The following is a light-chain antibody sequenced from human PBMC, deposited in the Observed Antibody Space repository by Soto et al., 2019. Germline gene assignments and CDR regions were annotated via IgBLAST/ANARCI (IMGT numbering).Light chain of an antibody. J-gene: IGLJ2*01. V-gene: IGLV2-8*01. CDR1: SSDVGDYNY. CDR3: SSYAASNNLV. Sequence: QSVLTQPASVSGSPGQSITISCTGTSSDVGDYNYVSWYQQHPGKAPKLMIYEVTKRPSGVPDRFSGSKSGNTASLTVSGLQAEDEADYYCSSYAASNNLVFGGGTKLTVL. CDR2: EVT.